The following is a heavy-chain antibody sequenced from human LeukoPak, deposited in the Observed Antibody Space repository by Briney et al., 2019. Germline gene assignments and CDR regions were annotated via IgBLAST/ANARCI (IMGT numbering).Heavy chain of an antibody. D-gene: IGHD5-18*01. V-gene: IGHV4-4*02. CDR2: IYHSGRD. CDR1: GGAISNSNW. J-gene: IGHJ4*02. CDR3: AKQYTYGTTDY. Sequence: SGTLSLTCAVSGGAISNSNWWSWVRQPPGKGLEWIGEIYHSGRDNYNPSLKSRLTISVDTSKNQFSLNLSSVTAADTAVYYCAKQYTYGTTDYWGQGTLVTVSS.